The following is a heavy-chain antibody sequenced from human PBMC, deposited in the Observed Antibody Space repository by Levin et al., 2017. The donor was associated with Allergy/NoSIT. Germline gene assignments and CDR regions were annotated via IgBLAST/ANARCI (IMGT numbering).Heavy chain of an antibody. J-gene: IGHJ4*02. CDR3: AKDLRQGIVVVVAATN. Sequence: SCAASGFIFNTYGMHWVRQAPGKGLEWVAVISYDGSKKYYADSVKGRFTISRDNSKNTLYLQMNSLRAEDTAVYYCAKDLRQGIVVVVAATNWGQGTLVTVSS. CDR1: GFIFNTYG. D-gene: IGHD2-15*01. CDR2: ISYDGSKK. V-gene: IGHV3-30*18.